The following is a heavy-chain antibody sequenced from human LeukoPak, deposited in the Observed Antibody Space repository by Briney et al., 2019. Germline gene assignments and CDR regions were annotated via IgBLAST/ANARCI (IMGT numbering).Heavy chain of an antibody. V-gene: IGHV4-39*01. CDR2: INYSGST. J-gene: IGHJ5*02. D-gene: IGHD3-22*01. CDR1: GVSVSSSSNY. Sequence: PSETLSLTCTVSGVSVSSSSNYWDWIRQTPGKGLEWISNINYSGSTSYIPSLKSRVTISIDTSKNQFYLKLSSVTAADTAIYYCARRDSGGYYHYNWFDPWGQGILVTVSS. CDR3: ARRDSGGYYHYNWFDP.